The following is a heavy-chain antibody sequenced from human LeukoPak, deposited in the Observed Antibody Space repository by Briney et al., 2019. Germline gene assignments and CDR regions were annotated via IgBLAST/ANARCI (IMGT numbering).Heavy chain of an antibody. V-gene: IGHV3-64D*09. CDR3: VRRGCSSTSCYEGPYYGMDV. D-gene: IGHD2-2*01. CDR1: GFTVSSNY. Sequence: GGSLRLSCAGSGFTVSSNYMNWVRQAPGKGLEYVSAISSNGGSTYYADSVKGRFTISRDNSKNTLYLQMSSLRAEDTAVYYCVRRGCSSTSCYEGPYYGMDVWGQGTTVTVSS. J-gene: IGHJ6*02. CDR2: ISSNGGST.